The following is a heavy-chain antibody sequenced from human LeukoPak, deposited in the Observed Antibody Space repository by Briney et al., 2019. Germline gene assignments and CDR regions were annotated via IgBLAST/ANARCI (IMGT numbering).Heavy chain of an antibody. V-gene: IGHV3-48*03. CDR1: GLTFSNYA. D-gene: IGHD3-22*01. Sequence: GGSLRLSCAASGLTFSNYAMNWVRQAPGKGLEWVSYISSSGSTIYYADSVKGRFTISRDNAKNSLYLQVNSLRAGDTAVYYCARTVVAAFFDYWGQGTLVTVSS. CDR3: ARTVVAAFFDY. J-gene: IGHJ4*02. CDR2: ISSSGSTI.